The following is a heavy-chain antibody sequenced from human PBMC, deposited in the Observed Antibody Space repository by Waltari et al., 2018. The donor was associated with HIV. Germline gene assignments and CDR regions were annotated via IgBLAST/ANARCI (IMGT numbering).Heavy chain of an antibody. V-gene: IGHV1-24*01. Sequence: QVQLMQTGAEVKKPGASVKVSCTVFGYTLTELSMHWVRQAPGKGLEWMGGFDPKGDRTIYAQMLQGRVTMTEDTSTNTPYMELSRLTSEDTAVYYCATGAGTTSIQLYDMDVWGQGTTVTGSS. D-gene: IGHD1-1*01. J-gene: IGHJ6*02. CDR1: GYTLTELS. CDR3: ATGAGTTSIQLYDMDV. CDR2: FDPKGDRT.